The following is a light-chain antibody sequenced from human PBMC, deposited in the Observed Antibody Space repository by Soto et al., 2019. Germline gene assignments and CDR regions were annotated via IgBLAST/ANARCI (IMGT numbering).Light chain of an antibody. Sequence: EIVMTQSPDTLSVSPGERATLSCRASQSLNSRIAWYQQRPGEAPRLVIYEAFTRATGIPARFSGSGSGTEFTLTISSLQSEDFGVYYCQQYYKRPFSFGPGTKVDIK. CDR2: EAF. V-gene: IGKV3D-15*02. CDR1: QSLNSR. CDR3: QQYYKRPFS. J-gene: IGKJ3*01.